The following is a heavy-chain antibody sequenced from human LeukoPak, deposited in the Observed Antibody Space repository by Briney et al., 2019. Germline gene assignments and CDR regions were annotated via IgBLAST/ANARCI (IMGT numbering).Heavy chain of an antibody. CDR2: IYYSGST. Sequence: PSETLSLTCTVSGCSISSYYWSWLRQPPGKGLEWIGYIYYSGSTNYNPSLKSRVTISVHPSKNQSSLKLSSGTAAATAVYYCARQVSSWFDPWGQGTLVTVSS. V-gene: IGHV4-59*08. CDR1: GCSISSYY. CDR3: ARQVSSWFDP. J-gene: IGHJ5*02.